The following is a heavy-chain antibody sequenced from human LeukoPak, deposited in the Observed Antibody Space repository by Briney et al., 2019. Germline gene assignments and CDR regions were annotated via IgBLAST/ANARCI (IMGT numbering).Heavy chain of an antibody. D-gene: IGHD3-22*01. V-gene: IGHV3-30*03. CDR3: ARDPNYYDSSGYYGLSFDY. J-gene: IGHJ4*02. Sequence: GGSLRLSCAASGFPFSSYGMAWVRQAPGKGLEWMAVISNDGTRKYYADSVKGRFTISRDNSKNTLYLQMNSLRVEDMAVYYCARDPNYYDSSGYYGLSFDYWGQGTLVSVSS. CDR2: ISNDGTRK. CDR1: GFPFSSYG.